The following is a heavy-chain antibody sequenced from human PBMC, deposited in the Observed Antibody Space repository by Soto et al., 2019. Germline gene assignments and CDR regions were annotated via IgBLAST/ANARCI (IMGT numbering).Heavy chain of an antibody. V-gene: IGHV2-5*02. J-gene: IGHJ4*02. CDR1: GFSVTTSEVG. CDR3: ARRPTRGSGTFDY. D-gene: IGHD3-10*01. CDR2: IYWDDDK. Sequence: QITLKESGPTLVKPTQTLTLTCSISGFSVTTSEVGVGWIRQPPGKALEWLALIYWDDDKRYSPSLRNSLTITKDTSKNQVGLTMTNLDPLDTATYFCARRPTRGSGTFDYWGQGILVTVSS.